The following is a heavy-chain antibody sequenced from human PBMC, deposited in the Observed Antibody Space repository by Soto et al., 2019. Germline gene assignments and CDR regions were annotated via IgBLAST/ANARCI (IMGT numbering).Heavy chain of an antibody. D-gene: IGHD4-4*01. CDR2: IYPGDSDT. J-gene: IGHJ6*02. Sequence: ESLKISCKGSGYTFTDYWIGWVRQLPGKGLEWMGIIYPGDSDTRYSPSFQGHVTITVDKSTNTAYLQWNTLRASDTAMYYCARNISNFRYYYYGMQLWRQGITANVS. V-gene: IGHV5-51*01. CDR3: ARNISNFRYYYYGMQL. CDR1: GYTFTDYW.